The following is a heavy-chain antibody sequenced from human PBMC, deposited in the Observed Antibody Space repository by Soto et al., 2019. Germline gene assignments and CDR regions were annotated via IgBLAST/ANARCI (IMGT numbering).Heavy chain of an antibody. Sequence: QVQLVQSGAEVKKTGSSVKVSCKASGGTFSIYTITWVRQAPGKGLEWMGRIIPIIGIINYAQKFQGRVTITADKFTGTAYMELTRLRSDDTAVYYCAGDPDSHYNDSHASSYPCGQRTLVTVSS. V-gene: IGHV1-69*08. CDR3: AGDPDSHYNDSHASSYP. D-gene: IGHD3-22*01. CDR2: IIPIIGII. J-gene: IGHJ5*02. CDR1: GGTFSIYT.